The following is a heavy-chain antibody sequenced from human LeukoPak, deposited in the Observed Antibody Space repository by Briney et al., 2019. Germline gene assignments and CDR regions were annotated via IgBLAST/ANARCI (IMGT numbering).Heavy chain of an antibody. CDR1: GYSISSGYY. J-gene: IGHJ6*03. CDR2: INHSGST. D-gene: IGHD3-10*01. CDR3: ARGRFTMVRGRGYMDV. V-gene: IGHV4-38-2*02. Sequence: SETLSLTYTVSGYSISSGYYWGWIRQPPGKGLEWIGEINHSGSTNYNPSLKSRVTISVDTSKNQFSLKLSSVTAADTAVYYCARGRFTMVRGRGYMDVWGKGTTVTVSS.